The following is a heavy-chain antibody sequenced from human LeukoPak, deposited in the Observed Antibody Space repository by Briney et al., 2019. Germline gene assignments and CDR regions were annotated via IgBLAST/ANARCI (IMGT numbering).Heavy chain of an antibody. CDR3: AFSFLGYCSSTSCYNAFDI. CDR1: GFTFSRHA. D-gene: IGHD2-2*02. Sequence: GGSLRLSCAASGFTFSRHAMSWVRQAPGKGLEWVSAIRSSGGSTYYADSAKGRFTISRDNSKNTLYLQMNSLRAEDTAVYYCAFSFLGYCSSTSCYNAFDIWGQGTMVTVSS. J-gene: IGHJ3*02. V-gene: IGHV3-23*01. CDR2: IRSSGGST.